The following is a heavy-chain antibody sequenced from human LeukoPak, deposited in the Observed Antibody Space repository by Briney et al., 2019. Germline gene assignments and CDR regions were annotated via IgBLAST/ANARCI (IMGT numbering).Heavy chain of an antibody. CDR2: ISGGST. CDR1: GFTVSSNE. J-gene: IGHJ4*02. V-gene: IGHV3-38-3*01. D-gene: IGHD6-13*01. CDR3: KKDLPKYSSSWSDSS. Sequence: GGSLRLSCAASGFTVSSNEMSWVRQAPGKGLEWASSISGGSTYYADSRKGRFTISRDNSKNTLHLQMNSLRAEDTAVYYCKKDLPKYSSSWSDSSWGQGTLVTVSS.